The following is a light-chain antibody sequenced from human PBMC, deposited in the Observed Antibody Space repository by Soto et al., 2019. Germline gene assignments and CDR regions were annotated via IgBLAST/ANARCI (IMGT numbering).Light chain of an antibody. V-gene: IGKV3-11*01. CDR3: QQRSNWPVT. CDR1: QSVSSY. CDR2: DAS. Sequence: EIVLTQSPATLSLSPGEGATVSCRASQSVSSYLAWYQQKPGQTPRLLIYDASNRATDIPARFSGSGSGTDFTLTISSLEPEDFAVYYCQQRSNWPVTFGHGTRVEIK. J-gene: IGKJ1*01.